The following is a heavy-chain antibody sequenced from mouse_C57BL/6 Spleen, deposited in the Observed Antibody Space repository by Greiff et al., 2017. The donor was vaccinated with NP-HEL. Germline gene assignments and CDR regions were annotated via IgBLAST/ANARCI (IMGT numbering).Heavy chain of an antibody. D-gene: IGHD3-3*01. V-gene: IGHV1-80*01. Sequence: VQLQQSGPELVKPGASVKISCKASGYTFTDYYMNWVKQRPGKGLEWIGQIYPGDGDTNYNGKFKGKATLTADKSSSTAYMQLSSLTSEDSAVYFCAREGLFYFDYWGQGTTLTVSS. J-gene: IGHJ2*01. CDR1: GYTFTDYY. CDR3: AREGLFYFDY. CDR2: IYPGDGDT.